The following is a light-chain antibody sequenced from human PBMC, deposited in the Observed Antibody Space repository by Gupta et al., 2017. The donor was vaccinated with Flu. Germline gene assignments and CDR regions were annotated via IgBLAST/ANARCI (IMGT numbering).Light chain of an antibody. Sequence: ETQVTQSPATLSVSPGDRVTLSCWASQSVGSNLAWYQQKPGQTPRLLIYGASSRDTGIPARFSGSGSGTDFTLTITSLQSEDFAVYYCQQYNNWPLLTFGGGTKVEI. CDR3: QQYNNWPLLT. J-gene: IGKJ4*01. CDR1: QSVGSN. V-gene: IGKV3-15*01. CDR2: GAS.